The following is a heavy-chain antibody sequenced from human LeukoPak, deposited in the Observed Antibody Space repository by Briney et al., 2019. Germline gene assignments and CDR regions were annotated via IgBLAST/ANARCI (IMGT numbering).Heavy chain of an antibody. V-gene: IGHV4-39*01. Sequence: SETLSLTCTVSGGSISSSSYYWGWIRQPPGKGLEWIGSIYYSGSTYYNPSHKSRVTISVDTSKNQLSLQLSSVTAADTAVYYCARVAGSAGDAFDIWGQGTMVTASS. D-gene: IGHD6-13*01. CDR1: GGSISSSSYY. CDR3: ARVAGSAGDAFDI. CDR2: IYYSGST. J-gene: IGHJ3*02.